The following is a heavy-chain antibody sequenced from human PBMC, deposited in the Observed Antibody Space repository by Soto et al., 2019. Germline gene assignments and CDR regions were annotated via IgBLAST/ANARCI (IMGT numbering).Heavy chain of an antibody. CDR1: GGTFSSYA. Sequence: SVKVSCKASGGTFSSYAISWVRQAPGQGLEWMGGIIPIFGTANYAQKFQGRVTITADESTSTAYMELSSLRSEDTAVYYCASRVKSGYFDDDGMDFSTRGTTVTVSS. D-gene: IGHD3-3*01. V-gene: IGHV1-69*13. J-gene: IGHJ6*02. CDR2: IIPIFGTA. CDR3: ASRVKSGYFDDDGMDF.